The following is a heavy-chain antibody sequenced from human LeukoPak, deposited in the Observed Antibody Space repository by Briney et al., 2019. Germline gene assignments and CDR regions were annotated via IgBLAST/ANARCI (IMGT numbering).Heavy chain of an antibody. CDR3: GKRADHWSVFYMVA. CDR2: LNPNSGNT. CDR1: GYNFKSND. D-gene: IGHD2-8*02. V-gene: IGHV1-8*01. Sequence: SVSPSCKASGYNFKSNDINWVRQATGQGLEWMGWLNPNSGNTGYAPKFQGRITLTRDTSVNTVYMELSSLTSEDTAVYYCGKRADHWSVFYMVASGKGTTVIVSS. J-gene: IGHJ6*03.